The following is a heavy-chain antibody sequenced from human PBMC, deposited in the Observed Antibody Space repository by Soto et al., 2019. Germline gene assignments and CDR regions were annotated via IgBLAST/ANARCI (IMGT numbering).Heavy chain of an antibody. J-gene: IGHJ6*02. CDR2: IYYSGST. D-gene: IGHD5-18*01. V-gene: IGHV4-59*01. Sequence: SETLSLTCTVSGGSISSYYWSWIRQPPGKGLEWIGYIYYSGSTNYNPSLKSRVTISVDTSKNQFSLKLSSVTAADTAVYYCARVDTAMVNYYYYGMDVWGQGTTVTVSS. CDR1: GGSISSYY. CDR3: ARVDTAMVNYYYYGMDV.